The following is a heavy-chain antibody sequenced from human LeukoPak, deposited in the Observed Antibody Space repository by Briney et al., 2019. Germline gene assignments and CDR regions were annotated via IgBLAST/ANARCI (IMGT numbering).Heavy chain of an antibody. CDR1: GFSLGSYG. V-gene: IGHV3-53*04. Sequence: GGSLRRSCAASGFSLGSYGMSWVRQAPGKGLEWVSVIYSGGSTYYADSVKGRFTISRHNSKNTLYLQMNSLRAEDTAVYYCARSLLKHLYYFDYWGQGTLVTVSS. D-gene: IGHD3-10*01. CDR2: IYSGGST. CDR3: ARSLLKHLYYFDY. J-gene: IGHJ4*02.